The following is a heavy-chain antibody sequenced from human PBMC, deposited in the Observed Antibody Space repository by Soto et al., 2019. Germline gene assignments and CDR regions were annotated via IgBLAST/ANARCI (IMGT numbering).Heavy chain of an antibody. CDR1: GGTFSSYA. V-gene: IGHV1-69*01. Sequence: QVQLVQSGAEVKKPGSSVKVSCKASGGTFSSYAINWVRQLPGQGLEWMGGIMPIIGTANYAQMFQGRVTITEDESTSTAYMELSSLRSEDTAVYYCARGGYSSSYRLDYWGQGTLVTVSS. CDR3: ARGGYSSSYRLDY. J-gene: IGHJ4*02. CDR2: IMPIIGTA. D-gene: IGHD6-6*01.